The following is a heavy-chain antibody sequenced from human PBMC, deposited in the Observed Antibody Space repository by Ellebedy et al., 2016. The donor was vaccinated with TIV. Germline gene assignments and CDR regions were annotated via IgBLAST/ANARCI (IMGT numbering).Heavy chain of an antibody. Sequence: GGSLRLSXAASGFTFSSYSMNWVRQAPGKGLEWVSYISSSSSTIYYADSVKGRFTISRDNAKNSLYLQMNSLRAEDTAVYYCARDGSYCSGGSCYSEVLYYFDYWGQGTLVTVSS. CDR3: ARDGSYCSGGSCYSEVLYYFDY. CDR1: GFTFSSYS. D-gene: IGHD2-15*01. J-gene: IGHJ4*02. V-gene: IGHV3-48*04. CDR2: ISSSSSTI.